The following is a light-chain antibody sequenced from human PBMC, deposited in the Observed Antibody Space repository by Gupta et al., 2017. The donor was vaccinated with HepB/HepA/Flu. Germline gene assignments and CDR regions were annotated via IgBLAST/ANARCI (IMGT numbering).Light chain of an antibody. CDR2: DVS. Sequence: QSALTQPASVSGSPGQSITISCTGTNSDVGGYNYVSWYQQHPGKAPKLMIYDVSNRPSGVSNRFSGSKSGNTASLTISGLQAEDEADYYCSSYTSSNTLLFGGGTKLTVL. V-gene: IGLV2-14*03. CDR3: SSYTSSNTLL. J-gene: IGLJ2*01. CDR1: NSDVGGYNY.